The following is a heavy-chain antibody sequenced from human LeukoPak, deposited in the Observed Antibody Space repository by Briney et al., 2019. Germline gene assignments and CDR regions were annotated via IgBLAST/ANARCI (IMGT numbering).Heavy chain of an antibody. CDR3: ARERLGYCSGGSCYPNYYFDY. D-gene: IGHD2-15*01. V-gene: IGHV3-21*01. CDR1: RFTFSSYS. CDR2: IGSSSSHI. J-gene: IGHJ4*02. Sequence: SGGSLRLSCAASRFTFSSYSMNWVRQAAGKGLEWVSSIGSSSSHIYYADSVKGRFTISRDNAKNSLYLQMNSLRAEDTAVYYCARERLGYCSGGSCYPNYYFDYRGQGTLVTVSS.